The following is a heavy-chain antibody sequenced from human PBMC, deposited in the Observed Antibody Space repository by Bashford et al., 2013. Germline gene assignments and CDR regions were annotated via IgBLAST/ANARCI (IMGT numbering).Heavy chain of an antibody. CDR1: GSTLTEFS. J-gene: IGHJ6*02. V-gene: IGHV1-24*01. CDR2: VDPEDGET. Sequence: VASVKVSCKVSGSTLTEFSMHWVRQAAGKGLEWMAGVDPEDGETVYAEKFQGRVTMTEDTSSDTAYMELSSLRSEDTAVYYCATWKGVMLVADYFYPLDVWGQGTAVTVSS. D-gene: IGHD5-12*01. CDR3: ATWKGVMLVADYFYPLDV.